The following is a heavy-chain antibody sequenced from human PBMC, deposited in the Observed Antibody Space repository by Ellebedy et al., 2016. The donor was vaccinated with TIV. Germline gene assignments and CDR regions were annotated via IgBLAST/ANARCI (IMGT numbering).Heavy chain of an antibody. D-gene: IGHD3-22*01. V-gene: IGHV3-23*01. Sequence: PGGSLRLSCAASGFTFSNFAMGWVRQTPGKGLEGVSGLYGTGRGIFYSDSVRGRFTISRDNSRNTLYLQMNSLRGEDTGIYYCAKGRGGGSDSSAPRYYFDYWGLGTLVTVSS. CDR1: GFTFSNFA. CDR3: AKGRGGGSDSSAPRYYFDY. J-gene: IGHJ4*02. CDR2: LYGTGRGI.